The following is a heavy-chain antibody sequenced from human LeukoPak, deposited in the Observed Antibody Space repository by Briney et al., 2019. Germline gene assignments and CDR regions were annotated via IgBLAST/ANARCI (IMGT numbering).Heavy chain of an antibody. Sequence: SETLSLTCTVSGGSISSSSYYWGWLRQPPGKGLEWIGSIYYSGSTYYNPSLKSRVTISADKSTYQFSLKLSSVTAAETACSYCATSPQLDAFDIWSQGTMVTVSS. CDR2: IYYSGST. V-gene: IGHV4-39*07. D-gene: IGHD4-11*01. J-gene: IGHJ3*02. CDR1: GGSISSSSYY. CDR3: ATSPQLDAFDI.